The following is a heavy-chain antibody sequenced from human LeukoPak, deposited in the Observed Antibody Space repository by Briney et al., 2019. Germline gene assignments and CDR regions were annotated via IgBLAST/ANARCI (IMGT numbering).Heavy chain of an antibody. CDR3: ARDNSVGDNAWWFDP. J-gene: IGHJ5*02. V-gene: IGHV1-46*01. D-gene: IGHD1-26*01. CDR2: INPTGGST. CDR1: GYTFTDYY. Sequence: GPVKVSCKASGYTFTDYYMHWVRQAPGQGLEWMGLINPTGGSTGYAQKFQGRVTMTRDMSTSTDYMELSSLRSEDTAIYYCARDNSVGDNAWWFDPWGQGTLVTVSS.